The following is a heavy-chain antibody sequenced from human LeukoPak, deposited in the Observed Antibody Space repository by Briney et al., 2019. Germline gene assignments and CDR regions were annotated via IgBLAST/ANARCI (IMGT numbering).Heavy chain of an antibody. CDR2: IIPIFGTA. J-gene: IGHJ4*02. CDR3: ARAVGYGSGNFDY. Sequence: IXXVXQAPGQGLEWMGGIIPIFGTANYAQKFQGRVTITADESTSTAYMELSSLRSEDTAVYYCARAVGYGSGNFDYWGQGTLVTVSS. D-gene: IGHD3-10*01. V-gene: IGHV1-69*01.